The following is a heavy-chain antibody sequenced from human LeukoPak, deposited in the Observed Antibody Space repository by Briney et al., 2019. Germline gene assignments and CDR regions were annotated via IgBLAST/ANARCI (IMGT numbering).Heavy chain of an antibody. CDR1: GGSISSSSYY. Sequence: SETLSLTCTVSGGSISSSSYYWGWIRQPPGKGLEWLGSIYYSGSTYYNPSLKSRVTISVDTSKNQFSLKLSSVTAADTAVYYCARGACSGGSCYGSRWFDPWGQGTLVTVSS. CDR3: ARGACSGGSCYGSRWFDP. V-gene: IGHV4-39*01. D-gene: IGHD2-15*01. J-gene: IGHJ5*02. CDR2: IYYSGST.